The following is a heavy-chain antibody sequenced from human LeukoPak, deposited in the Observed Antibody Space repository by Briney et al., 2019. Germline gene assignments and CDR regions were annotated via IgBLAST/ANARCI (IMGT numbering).Heavy chain of an antibody. Sequence: GGSLRLSCAASGFPFSSYAMHWVRQAPGQGLEWVSYISSDSRTIHYADSVRGRFTISRDNTKNSLYLQMNSLRAEDTAVYYCARDYLRLGDGWGQGTLVTVSS. CDR1: GFPFSSYA. J-gene: IGHJ4*02. CDR2: ISSDSRTI. D-gene: IGHD3-10*02. V-gene: IGHV3-48*04. CDR3: ARDYLRLGDG.